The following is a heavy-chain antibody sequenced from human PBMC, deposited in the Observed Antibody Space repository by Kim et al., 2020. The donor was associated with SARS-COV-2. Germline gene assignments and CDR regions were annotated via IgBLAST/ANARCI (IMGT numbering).Heavy chain of an antibody. CDR1: GFTFSSYA. V-gene: IGHV3-30*04. Sequence: GGSLRLSCAASGFTFSSYAMHWVRQAPGKGLEWVAVISYDGSNKYYADSVKGRFTISRDNSKNTLYLQMNSLRAEDTAVYYCASGGPTTVTEFDYWGQGTLVTVSS. D-gene: IGHD4-17*01. J-gene: IGHJ4*02. CDR3: ASGGPTTVTEFDY. CDR2: ISYDGSNK.